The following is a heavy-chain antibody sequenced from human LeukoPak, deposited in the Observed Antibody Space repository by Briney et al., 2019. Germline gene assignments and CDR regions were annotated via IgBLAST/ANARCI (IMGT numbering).Heavy chain of an antibody. V-gene: IGHV7-4-1*02. CDR1: GYTFTSYA. CDR3: ARGPRGRRVTLPDPSAQNWFDP. J-gene: IGHJ5*02. Sequence: ASVKVSCKASGYTFTSYAMNWVRQAPGQGLEWMGWINTNTGNPTYAQGFTGRFVFSLDTSVSTAYLQISSLKAEDTAVYYCARGPRGRRVTLPDPSAQNWFDPWGQGTLVTVSS. D-gene: IGHD3-16*01. CDR2: INTNTGNP.